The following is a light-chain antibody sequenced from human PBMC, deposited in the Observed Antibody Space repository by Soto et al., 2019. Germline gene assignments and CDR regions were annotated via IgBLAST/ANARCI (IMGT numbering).Light chain of an antibody. Sequence: DIVMTQSPDSLAVSLGERATINCKSSQSVLYRSNNKNYLAWYRQKPGQHPKLLIYWASTRESGVPDRFSGSGSGTDFTLPISSLQAEDVAVYYCQQYYSTPPTFGQGTKVEIK. CDR1: QSVLYRSNNKNY. V-gene: IGKV4-1*01. CDR2: WAS. J-gene: IGKJ1*01. CDR3: QQYYSTPPT.